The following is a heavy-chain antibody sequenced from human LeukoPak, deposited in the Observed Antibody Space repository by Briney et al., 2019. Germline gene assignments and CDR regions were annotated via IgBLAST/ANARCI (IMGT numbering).Heavy chain of an antibody. CDR1: GFTFSSYA. CDR3: AREGIAAAGYSDY. J-gene: IGHJ4*02. V-gene: IGHV3-30*04. D-gene: IGHD6-13*01. CDR2: ISYDGSNK. Sequence: GGSLRLSCAASGFTFSSYAMHWVRQAPGKGLEWVAVISYDGSNKYYADSVKGRFTISRDNSKNTLYLQMNSLRAEDTAVYYCAREGIAAAGYSDYWGQGTLVTVHS.